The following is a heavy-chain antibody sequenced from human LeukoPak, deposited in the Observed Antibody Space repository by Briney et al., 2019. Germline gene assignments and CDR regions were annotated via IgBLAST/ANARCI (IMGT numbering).Heavy chain of an antibody. V-gene: IGHV4-30-2*01. J-gene: IGHJ4*02. D-gene: IGHD3-10*01. CDR1: GGSISSGGYS. CDR2: IYHSGSS. Sequence: KASQTLSLTCAVSGGSISSGGYSWSWIRQPPGKGLEWIGYIYHSGSSYYNPSLKSRVTISVDRSKNQFSLKLSSVTAADTAAYYCARGYYYGSGSPYYFDYWGQGTLVTVSS. CDR3: ARGYYYGSGSPYYFDY.